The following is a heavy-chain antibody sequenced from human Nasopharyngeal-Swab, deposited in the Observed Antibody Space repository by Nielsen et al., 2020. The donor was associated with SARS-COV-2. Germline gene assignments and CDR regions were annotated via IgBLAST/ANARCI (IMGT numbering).Heavy chain of an antibody. D-gene: IGHD6-6*01. CDR1: GGSFSGYY. J-gene: IGHJ6*02. V-gene: IGHV4-34*01. Sequence: SETLSLTCAVYGGSFSGYYWSWIRQPPGKRLEWIGEINHSGSTNYNPSLKSRVTISVDTSKNQFSLKLSSVAAADTAVYYCARGRGSIAARHWYYGMDVWGQGTTVTVSS. CDR3: ARGRGSIAARHWYYGMDV. CDR2: INHSGST.